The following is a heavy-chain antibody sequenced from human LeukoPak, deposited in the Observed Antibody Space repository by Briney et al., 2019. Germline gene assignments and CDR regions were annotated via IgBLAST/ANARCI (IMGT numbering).Heavy chain of an antibody. CDR3: AKDGKNYFDY. CDR2: ISWDGGST. V-gene: IGHV3-43*01. Sequence: GVSLRLSCAASGFIFDHYTMHWVRQAPGKGLEWVSLISWDGGSTYYADSVKGRFTISRDNSKNSLSLQMNSLRAEDTALYYCAKDGKNYFDYWGQGTLVTVSS. CDR1: GFIFDHYT. J-gene: IGHJ4*02.